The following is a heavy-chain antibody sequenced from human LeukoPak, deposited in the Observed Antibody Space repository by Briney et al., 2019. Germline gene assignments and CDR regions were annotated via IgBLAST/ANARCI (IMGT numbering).Heavy chain of an antibody. CDR1: GGTLRNYG. Sequence: ASLKVSCKASGGTLRNYGISWVRQAPGKALEWRGGILPIFGTEKYAQKSQGRVTITADESTSTAYLDLRSLRSEDTAVYFCARLLASASGTTSWYDPFGAFDVWGQGTLVSVSS. D-gene: IGHD6-13*01. CDR3: ARLLASASGTTSWYDPFGAFDV. V-gene: IGHV1-69*01. CDR2: ILPIFGTE. J-gene: IGHJ3*01.